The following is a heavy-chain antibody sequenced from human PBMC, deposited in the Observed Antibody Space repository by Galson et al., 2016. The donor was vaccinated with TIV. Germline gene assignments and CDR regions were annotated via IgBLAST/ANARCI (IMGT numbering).Heavy chain of an antibody. CDR2: ISRRGFNT. CDR3: AKEAGTDYYYGMDV. CDR1: GFTFSSYA. Sequence: SLRLSCAASGFTFSSYAMSWVRQAPGKGLQWVSAISRRGFNTYYADSAKGRFTISRDNSKNTLYLQMNSVRADDTAVYYCAKEAGTDYYYGMDVWGQGTTVTVSS. J-gene: IGHJ6*02. D-gene: IGHD1/OR15-1a*01. V-gene: IGHV3-23*01.